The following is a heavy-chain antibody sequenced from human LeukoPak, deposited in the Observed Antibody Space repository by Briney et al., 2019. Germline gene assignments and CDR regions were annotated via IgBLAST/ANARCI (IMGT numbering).Heavy chain of an antibody. CDR2: ISDSSSLT. D-gene: IGHD3-10*01. CDR3: AKVIRGGYGMDV. Sequence: GGSLRLSCAASGFTFSSYWMNWVRQAPGKGLEWVSYISDSSSLTYYADSVKGRFTISRDNAKNSLSLQLNSLRDEDTAVYFCAKVIRGGYGMDVWGQGTTVTVSS. J-gene: IGHJ6*02. V-gene: IGHV3-48*02. CDR1: GFTFSSYW.